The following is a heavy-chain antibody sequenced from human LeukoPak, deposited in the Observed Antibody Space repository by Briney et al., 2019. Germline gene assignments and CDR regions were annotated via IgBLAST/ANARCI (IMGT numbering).Heavy chain of an antibody. Sequence: ASVKVSCKASGYTFTSYDINWVRQATGQGLEWMGWMNPNSGNTGYAQKFQGRVTMTRNTSISTAYMELSSLRSEDTAVYYCARVDIVATSRTPDDYWGRGTLVTVSS. V-gene: IGHV1-8*01. D-gene: IGHD5-12*01. CDR2: MNPNSGNT. CDR1: GYTFTSYD. CDR3: ARVDIVATSRTPDDY. J-gene: IGHJ4*02.